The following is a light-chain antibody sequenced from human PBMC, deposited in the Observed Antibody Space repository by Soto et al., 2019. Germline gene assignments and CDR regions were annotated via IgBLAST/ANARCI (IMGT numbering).Light chain of an antibody. V-gene: IGLV2-23*01. J-gene: IGLJ1*01. CDR1: SSDVGNYNL. Sequence: QSALTQPASVSGSPGQSITISCTGTSSDVGNYNLVSWYQHHPGKAPKLMISEDSKRPSGVSNRFSGSKSGNTASLTISGLQAEDEADYYCCSYAIGSPYVFGIGTKVTVL. CDR3: CSYAIGSPYV. CDR2: EDS.